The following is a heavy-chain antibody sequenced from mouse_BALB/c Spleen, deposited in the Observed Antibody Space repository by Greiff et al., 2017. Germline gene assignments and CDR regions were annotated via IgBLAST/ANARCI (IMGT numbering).Heavy chain of an antibody. CDR3: ARGGGNYPAWFAY. V-gene: IGHV5-17*02. CDR1: GFTFSSFG. Sequence: EVKLMESGGGLVQPGGSRKLSCAASGFTFSSFGMHWVCQAPEKGLEWVAYISSGSSTIYYADTVKGRFTISRDNPKNTLFLQMTSLRSEDTAMYYCARGGGNYPAWFAYWGQGTLVTVSA. CDR2: ISSGSSTI. D-gene: IGHD2-1*01. J-gene: IGHJ3*01.